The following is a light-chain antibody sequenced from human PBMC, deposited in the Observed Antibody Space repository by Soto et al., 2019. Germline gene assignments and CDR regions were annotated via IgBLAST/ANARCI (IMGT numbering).Light chain of an antibody. V-gene: IGLV4-69*01. Sequence: QLVLTQSPSASASLGASVKLTCTLSSEHSTYAIAWHQQQPEKGPRYLMKLNSDGSHSKGDGIPDRFSGSSSGAERYLTISSLQSEDEADYYCQTWGTGLYVVFGGGTKLTVL. CDR2: LNSDGSH. J-gene: IGLJ2*01. CDR3: QTWGTGLYVV. CDR1: SEHSTYA.